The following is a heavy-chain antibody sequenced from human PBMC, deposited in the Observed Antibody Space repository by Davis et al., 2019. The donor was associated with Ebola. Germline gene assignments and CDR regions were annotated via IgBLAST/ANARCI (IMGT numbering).Heavy chain of an antibody. J-gene: IGHJ3*02. Sequence: GESLNISCKGYGYNVPYYWIAWVRQMPGKGLEWMGTIYPGDSDTRYSPSFQGQVTISADKSISTAYLQWSSLKASDTAMYYCASQGASDIWGQGTMVTVSS. CDR1: GYNVPYYW. D-gene: IGHD4/OR15-4a*01. V-gene: IGHV5-51*01. CDR3: ASQGASDI. CDR2: IYPGDSDT.